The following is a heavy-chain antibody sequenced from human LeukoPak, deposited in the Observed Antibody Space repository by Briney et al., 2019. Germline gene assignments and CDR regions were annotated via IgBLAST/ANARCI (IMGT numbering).Heavy chain of an antibody. CDR3: AKDLAVAGCFDY. Sequence: PGGSLRLSCAASGFTLSSYGMHWVRQAPGKGLEWVAFIRYDGSNKYYADSVKGRFTISRDNSKNTLYLQMNSLRAEDTAVYYCAKDLAVAGCFDYWGQGTLVTVSS. CDR1: GFTLSSYG. D-gene: IGHD6-19*01. V-gene: IGHV3-30*02. CDR2: IRYDGSNK. J-gene: IGHJ4*02.